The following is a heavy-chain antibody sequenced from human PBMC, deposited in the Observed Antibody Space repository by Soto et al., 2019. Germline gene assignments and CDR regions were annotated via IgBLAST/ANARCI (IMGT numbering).Heavy chain of an antibody. Sequence: PGESLKISCKGSGYSFTSYWISWVRQMPGKGLEWMGRIDPSDSYTNYSPSFQGHVTISADKSISTAYLQWSSLKASDTAMYYCASPQGGSTYYYYGMDIWGQGTTVTVSS. CDR3: ASPQGGSTYYYYGMDI. V-gene: IGHV5-10-1*01. J-gene: IGHJ6*02. D-gene: IGHD6-25*01. CDR1: GYSFTSYW. CDR2: IDPSDSYT.